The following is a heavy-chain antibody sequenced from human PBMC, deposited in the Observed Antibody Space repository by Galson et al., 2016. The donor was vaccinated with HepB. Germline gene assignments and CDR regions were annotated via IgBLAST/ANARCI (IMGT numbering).Heavy chain of an antibody. Sequence: SLRLSCAASEFTFIDYPMHWVRQAPGKGLEWVAVISYDGSNTYYADSVMGRFTISRDNSENTLYLQMNNLRPDDTAVYYCAGVSRFQVDYWGQGTLVTVSS. D-gene: IGHD5/OR15-5a*01. V-gene: IGHV3-30*14. CDR3: AGVSRFQVDY. CDR2: ISYDGSNT. J-gene: IGHJ4*02. CDR1: EFTFIDYP.